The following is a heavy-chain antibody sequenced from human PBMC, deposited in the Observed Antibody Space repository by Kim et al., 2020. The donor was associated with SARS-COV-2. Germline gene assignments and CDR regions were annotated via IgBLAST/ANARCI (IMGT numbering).Heavy chain of an antibody. CDR2: MSASGGST. Sequence: GVEWVSNMSASGGSTDYADSVRGRFTISRGNAKNTLYLQMNSLRAEDTAVYYCAKDYLPHLTGDAFDIWGQGTMVTVSS. V-gene: IGHV3-23*01. D-gene: IGHD3-10*01. J-gene: IGHJ3*02. CDR3: AKDYLPHLTGDAFDI.